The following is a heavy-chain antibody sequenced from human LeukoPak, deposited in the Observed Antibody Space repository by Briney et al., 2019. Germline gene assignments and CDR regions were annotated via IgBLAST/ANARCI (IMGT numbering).Heavy chain of an antibody. V-gene: IGHV3-21*01. Sequence: GGSLRLSCAASGFTFSSYSMNWVRQAPGKGLEWVSSISSSSSYIYYADPVKGRFTISRDNAKNSLYLQMNSLRAEDTAVYYCARDWGLNVVPDAFDIWGQGTMVTVSS. D-gene: IGHD3-10*01. CDR3: ARDWGLNVVPDAFDI. CDR1: GFTFSSYS. CDR2: ISSSSSYI. J-gene: IGHJ3*02.